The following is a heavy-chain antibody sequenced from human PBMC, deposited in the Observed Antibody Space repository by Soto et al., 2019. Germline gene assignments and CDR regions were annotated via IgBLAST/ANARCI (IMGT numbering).Heavy chain of an antibody. CDR1: GFTFSSYA. J-gene: IGHJ6*02. D-gene: IGHD5-18*01. CDR3: ARGRDTAMVTREKIMDV. CDR2: ISYDGSNK. Sequence: PGGSLRLSCAASGFTFSSYAMHWVRQAPGKGLEWVAVISYDGSNKYYADSVKGRFTISRDNSKNTLYLQMNSLRAEDTAVYYCARGRDTAMVTREKIMDVWGQGTTVTVSS. V-gene: IGHV3-30-3*01.